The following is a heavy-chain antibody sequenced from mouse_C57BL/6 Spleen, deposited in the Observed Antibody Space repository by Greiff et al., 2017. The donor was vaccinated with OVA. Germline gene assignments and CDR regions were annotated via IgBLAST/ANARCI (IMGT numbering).Heavy chain of an antibody. CDR3: ARGLDDYDGFAY. Sequence: EVQLQESGPGMVKPSQSLSLTCTVPGYSITSGYDWHWIRHFPGNKLEWMGYISYSGSTNYNPSLKSRISITHDTSKNHFFLKLNSVTTEDTATYYCARGLDDYDGFAYWGQGTLVTVSA. CDR2: ISYSGST. D-gene: IGHD2-4*01. V-gene: IGHV3-1*01. J-gene: IGHJ3*01. CDR1: GYSITSGYD.